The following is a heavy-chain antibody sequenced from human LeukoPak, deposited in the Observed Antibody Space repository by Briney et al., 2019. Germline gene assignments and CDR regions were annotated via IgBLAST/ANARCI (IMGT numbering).Heavy chain of an antibody. V-gene: IGHV1-69*13. Sequence: GASVKVSCKASGYTFTSYDINWVRQAPGQGLEWMGGIIPIFGTANYAQKFQGRVTITADESTSTAYMELSSLRSEDTAVYYCARGGRIGSYLAYFDYWGQGTLVTVSS. CDR1: GYTFTSYD. D-gene: IGHD1-26*01. CDR3: ARGGRIGSYLAYFDY. J-gene: IGHJ4*02. CDR2: IIPIFGTA.